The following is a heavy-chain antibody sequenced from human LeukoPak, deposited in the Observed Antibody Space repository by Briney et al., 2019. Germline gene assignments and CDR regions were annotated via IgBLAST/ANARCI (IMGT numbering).Heavy chain of an antibody. Sequence: PGGSLRLFCAASGFTFGSYAMHWVRQAPGKGLEWVAALLYDGSNNYYADSVKGRSTISRENSKNTLYLQMNSLKAEDTAVYYCARDRRGYSGYDSAGMDVWGKGTTVTVSS. CDR2: LLYDGSNN. J-gene: IGHJ6*04. V-gene: IGHV3-30*01. CDR1: GFTFGSYA. D-gene: IGHD5-12*01. CDR3: ARDRRGYSGYDSAGMDV.